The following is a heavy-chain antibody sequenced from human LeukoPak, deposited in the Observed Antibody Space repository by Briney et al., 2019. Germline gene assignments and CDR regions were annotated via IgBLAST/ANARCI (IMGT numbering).Heavy chain of an antibody. V-gene: IGHV3-53*01. J-gene: IGHJ3*02. CDR3: ARDPPDYYDSSPYAFDI. Sequence: GGSLRLSCAASGFTVSDNCMSWVRQAPGXXXEWVSFMYSGGTAYYADSVKGRFTISRVKSKNTVYLQMNSLRPEDTAVYYCARDPPDYYDSSPYAFDIWGQGTMVTVSS. CDR1: GFTVSDNC. D-gene: IGHD3-22*01. CDR2: MYSGGTA.